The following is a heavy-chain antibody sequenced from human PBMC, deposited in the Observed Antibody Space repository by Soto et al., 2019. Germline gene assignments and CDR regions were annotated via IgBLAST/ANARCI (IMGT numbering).Heavy chain of an antibody. D-gene: IGHD2-21*01. CDR3: ASSYYGMGV. CDR2: ISSSSSSI. V-gene: IGHV3-48*02. CDR1: GFTFSTSS. J-gene: IGHJ6*02. Sequence: PGGSLRLSCAASGFTFSTSSMNWVRQAPGKGLEWVSYISSSSSSIHYADSVKGRFTISRDNAKNSLYLQMNSLRDEDTAVYYCASSYYGMGVWGQGTTVTVSS.